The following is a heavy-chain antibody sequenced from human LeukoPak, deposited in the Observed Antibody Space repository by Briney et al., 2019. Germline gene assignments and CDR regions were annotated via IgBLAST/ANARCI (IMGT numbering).Heavy chain of an antibody. V-gene: IGHV3-23*01. CDR1: GFTLSDYA. CDR2: ISGSGGTT. CDR3: TKGPQVGSGYHPDY. J-gene: IGHJ4*02. D-gene: IGHD3-22*01. Sequence: GGSLRLSCAASGFTLSDYAMSWVRQAPGKGLEWVSGISGSGGTTNYAGSVKGRFTISRDNPKNTMYLQMNSLRDDDTALYYCTKGPQVGSGYHPDYWGQGTLVTVSS.